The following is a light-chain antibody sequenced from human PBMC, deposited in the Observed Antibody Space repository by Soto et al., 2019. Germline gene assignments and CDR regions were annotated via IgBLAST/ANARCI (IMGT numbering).Light chain of an antibody. V-gene: IGLV2-11*01. CDR2: GVV. CDR1: MRDVGAYNL. CDR3: CSYAGGYTYL. Sequence: QSALTQPASVSGSAGQSITISCSGTMRDVGAYNLVSWYQQHPGRPPKLLIYGVVRWPSGVPDRFSGSKSGNTASLTISGLQAEDEADYFCCSYAGGYTYLFGTGTKVTVL. J-gene: IGLJ1*01.